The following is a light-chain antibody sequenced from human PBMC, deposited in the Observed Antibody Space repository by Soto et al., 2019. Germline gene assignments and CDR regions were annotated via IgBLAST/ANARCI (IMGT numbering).Light chain of an antibody. CDR3: SSYGGSNTVV. J-gene: IGLJ2*01. CDR2: XVX. V-gene: IGLV2-8*01. CDR1: SSDVGGYNY. Sequence: QSALTQPPSASGSPGQSVTISCTGSSSDVGGYNYVSWYQQHPGKAPKLMIYXVXKXXXXXXXXXXGSKSGNTASLTVSGLXAXXXXDYYCSSYGGSNTVVFGGGTKLTVL.